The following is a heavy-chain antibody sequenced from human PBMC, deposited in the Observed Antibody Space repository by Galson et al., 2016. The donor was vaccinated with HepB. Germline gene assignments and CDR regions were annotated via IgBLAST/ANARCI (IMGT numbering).Heavy chain of an antibody. CDR2: INAGNGNR. J-gene: IGHJ5*02. D-gene: IGHD6-6*01. Sequence: SVKVSCKASGYTFSSYVMHWVRQAPGQRPEWMGWINAGNGNRKNSQKFQGRVTITRDTSASTAYMELSSLRSEDTAVYYCARGDGIGARLDPWGQGTLVTVSS. CDR3: ARGDGIGARLDP. CDR1: GYTFSSYV. V-gene: IGHV1-3*01.